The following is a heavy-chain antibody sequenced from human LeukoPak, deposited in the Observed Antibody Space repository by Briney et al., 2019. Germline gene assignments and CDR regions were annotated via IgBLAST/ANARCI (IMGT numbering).Heavy chain of an antibody. CDR3: AREGYSYGYDY. D-gene: IGHD5-18*01. J-gene: IGHJ4*02. Sequence: GGSLRLSCAASGFTFSDYYMSWICQAPGKGLEWVSYISSSSSYTNYANSVKSRYTITRENANNSLYLQMNSMRAEDKAVYYCAREGYSYGYDYWGQGTLVTVSS. CDR2: ISSSSSYT. V-gene: IGHV3-11*06. CDR1: GFTFSDYY.